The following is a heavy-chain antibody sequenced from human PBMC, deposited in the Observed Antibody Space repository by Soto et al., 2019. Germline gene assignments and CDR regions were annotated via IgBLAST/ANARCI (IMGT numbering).Heavy chain of an antibody. CDR2: IRSTTNYI. V-gene: IGHV3-21*06. CDR1: GFTFTRYS. Sequence: EVQLVESGGGLVKPGGSLRLSCAASGFTFTRYSMNWVRQAPGKGLEWVSSIRSTTNYIYYGDSMKGRFTISRDNAKNSLYLEMNNLRAEETALYYCARESEDLTSNFDYWCQGTLVTVSS. J-gene: IGHJ4*02. CDR3: ARESEDLTSNFDY.